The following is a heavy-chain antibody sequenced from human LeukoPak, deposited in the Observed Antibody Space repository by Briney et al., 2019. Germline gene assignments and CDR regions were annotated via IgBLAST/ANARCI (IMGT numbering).Heavy chain of an antibody. CDR2: IYYSGST. D-gene: IGHD3-22*01. V-gene: IGHV4-61*01. Sequence: SETLSLTCTVSGGSVSSGSYYWSWIRQPPGTGLEWIGYIYYSGSTNYNPSLKSRVTISVDTSKNQFSLKLSSVTAADTAVYYCARDRWYYDSSGYFDYWGQGTLVTVSS. CDR3: ARDRWYYDSSGYFDY. J-gene: IGHJ4*02. CDR1: GGSVSSGSYY.